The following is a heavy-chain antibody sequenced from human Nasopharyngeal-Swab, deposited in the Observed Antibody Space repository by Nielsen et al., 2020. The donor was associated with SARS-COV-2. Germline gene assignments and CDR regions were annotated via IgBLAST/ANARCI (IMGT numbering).Heavy chain of an antibody. D-gene: IGHD2-8*01. CDR2: IYYSATT. V-gene: IGHV4-39*01. CDR3: ARTARSTYCTTAACPPKVQWFDS. J-gene: IGHJ5*01. Sequence: WIRQPPGKGLEWIGSIYYSATTYYNPSLKSRATLSVDRSKNQFSLKLSSVTAADTAVYYCARTARSTYCTTAACPPKVQWFDSWGQGNLVTVSS.